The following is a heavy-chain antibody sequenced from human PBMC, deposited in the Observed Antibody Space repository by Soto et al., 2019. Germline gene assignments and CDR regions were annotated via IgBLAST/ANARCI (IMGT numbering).Heavy chain of an antibody. CDR2: INHSGST. D-gene: IGHD2-15*01. CDR1: GGSFSGYY. J-gene: IGHJ4*02. CDR3: ATHCSGGSCPLFY. V-gene: IGHV4-34*01. Sequence: QVQLQQWGAGLLKPSETLSLTCAVYGGSFSGYYWSWIRQPPGKGLEWIGEINHSGSTNYNPSLKSRVTISVDTSKNQFSLKLSSVTAADTAVYYCATHCSGGSCPLFYWGQGTLVTVSS.